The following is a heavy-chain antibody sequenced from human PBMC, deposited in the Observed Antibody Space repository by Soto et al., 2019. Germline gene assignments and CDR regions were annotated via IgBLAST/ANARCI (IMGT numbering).Heavy chain of an antibody. CDR2: IYYSGST. CDR1: GGSISSYY. V-gene: IGHV4-59*01. Sequence: SETLSLTCTVSGGSISSYYWSWIRQPPGKGLEWIGYIYYSGSTNYNPSLKSRVTISVDTSKNQFSLKLSSVTAADTAVYYCARGYDFWSGFTNYYYYMDVWGKGTTVTVSS. CDR3: ARGYDFWSGFTNYYYYMDV. J-gene: IGHJ6*03. D-gene: IGHD3-3*01.